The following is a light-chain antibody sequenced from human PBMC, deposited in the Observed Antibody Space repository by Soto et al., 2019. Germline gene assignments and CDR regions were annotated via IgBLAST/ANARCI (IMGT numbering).Light chain of an antibody. Sequence: DIQMTQSPSSLSASVGDRVTITCRASQSISSYLNWYQQKPGKAPKLLIYAASSLQSGVPSTFSGSGSGTDFTLTISSLLPEDFATDYCQQSYSTPFTFGGGTKVEIK. V-gene: IGKV1-39*01. CDR1: QSISSY. CDR2: AAS. CDR3: QQSYSTPFT. J-gene: IGKJ4*01.